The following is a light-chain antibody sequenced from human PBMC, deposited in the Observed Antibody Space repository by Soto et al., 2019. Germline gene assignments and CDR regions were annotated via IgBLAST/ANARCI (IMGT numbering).Light chain of an antibody. Sequence: DVQLTQSPSSLSASVGDRVTITCLASQSINTYLSWYQQKPGKAPKLLISASSSLKSWVPSRFSGSGSGTDFTLSISSLQPEDFATYYCLQTYSLAYTFGQGTKLEVK. CDR3: LQTYSLAYT. CDR1: QSINTY. J-gene: IGKJ2*01. V-gene: IGKV1-39*01. CDR2: ASS.